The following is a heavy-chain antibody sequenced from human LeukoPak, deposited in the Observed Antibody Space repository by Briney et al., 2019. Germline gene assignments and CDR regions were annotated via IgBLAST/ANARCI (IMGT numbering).Heavy chain of an antibody. CDR1: GYFFTNYW. J-gene: IGHJ4*02. D-gene: IGHD6-19*01. V-gene: IGHV5-51*01. Sequence: GESLKISCQASGYFFTNYWIGWVRQMPGKGLEWMGIVYPGDSDTRYGPSFQGQVTISADKSITTAYLQWSSLKASDTAMYYCARHGAVPGSGFFDYWGQGTLVTVSS. CDR3: ARHGAVPGSGFFDY. CDR2: VYPGDSDT.